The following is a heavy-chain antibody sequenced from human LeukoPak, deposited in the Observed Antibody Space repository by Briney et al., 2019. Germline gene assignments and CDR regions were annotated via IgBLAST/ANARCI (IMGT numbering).Heavy chain of an antibody. Sequence: SETLSLTCTVSGGSISSSYWSWIRQPPGKELEWIGYIYSSGSTNYNPSLKSRLTISVDTSKYQFSLMPSSVTAADTAIYYCARENRYCNGGHCYRFFDSWGQGTLVTVSS. CDR1: GGSISSSY. V-gene: IGHV4-59*01. J-gene: IGHJ4*02. CDR3: ARENRYCNGGHCYRFFDS. CDR2: IYSSGST. D-gene: IGHD2-15*01.